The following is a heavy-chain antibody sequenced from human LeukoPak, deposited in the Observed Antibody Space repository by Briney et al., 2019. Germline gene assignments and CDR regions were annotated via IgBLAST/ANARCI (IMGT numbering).Heavy chain of an antibody. CDR2: INHSGST. CDR3: ARVRRYYDILTGYYWAPSLFDY. D-gene: IGHD3-9*01. V-gene: IGHV4-34*01. J-gene: IGHJ4*02. CDR1: GVSFSGYY. Sequence: PSETLSLTCAVYGVSFSGYYWSWIRQPPGKGLEWIGEINHSGSTNYNPSLKSRVTISVDTSKNQFSLKLSSVTAADTAVYYCARVRRYYDILTGYYWAPSLFDYWGQGTLVTVSS.